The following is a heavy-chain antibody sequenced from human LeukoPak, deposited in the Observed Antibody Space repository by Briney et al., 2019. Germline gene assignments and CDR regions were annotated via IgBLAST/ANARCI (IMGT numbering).Heavy chain of an antibody. J-gene: IGHJ4*02. D-gene: IGHD3-10*01. CDR2: IWYDGSSK. CDR1: GFTFSSYG. V-gene: IGHV3-30*02. CDR3: AKEKASGVVGY. Sequence: GGSLRLSCAASGFTFSSYGMRWVRQAPGKGLEWVAVIWYDGSSKHYADSVKGRFTISRDNSENTLYLQMNSLRAEDTAVYYCAKEKASGVVGYWGQGTLVTVSS.